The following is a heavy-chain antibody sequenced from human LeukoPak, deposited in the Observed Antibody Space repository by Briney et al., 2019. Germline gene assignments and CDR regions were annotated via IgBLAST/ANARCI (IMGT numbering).Heavy chain of an antibody. CDR2: IRYDGSNE. J-gene: IGHJ4*02. Sequence: PGGSLRLSCAVSGFIFTNYGMHWVRQAPGKGLEWVAYIRYDGSNEFYADSVKGRFTISRDNSKNTMYLQMNSLRTEDMAVYYCTKGQTSDYWGQGTLVTVSS. CDR3: TKGQTSDY. V-gene: IGHV3-30*02. CDR1: GFIFTNYG. D-gene: IGHD1-7*01.